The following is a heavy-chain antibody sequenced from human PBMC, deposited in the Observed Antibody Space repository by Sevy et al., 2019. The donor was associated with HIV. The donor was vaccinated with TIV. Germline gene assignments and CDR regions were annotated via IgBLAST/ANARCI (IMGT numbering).Heavy chain of an antibody. CDR1: GGSVSSNSYY. J-gene: IGHJ4*02. D-gene: IGHD1-20*01. CDR2: IHYGGST. CDR3: ARRGIAGSTDYFDY. V-gene: IGHV4-39*02. Sequence: SETLSLTCFVSGGSVSSNSYYWGWIRQPPGRGLEWIGSIHYGGSTDYNPSLESRVTLSVDTSKNHFSPKLSSLTAADAALYYCARRGIAGSTDYFDYWGQGTRVTVSS.